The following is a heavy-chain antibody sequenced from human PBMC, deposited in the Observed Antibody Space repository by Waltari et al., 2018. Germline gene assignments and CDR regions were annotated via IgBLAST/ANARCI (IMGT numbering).Heavy chain of an antibody. D-gene: IGHD6-13*01. CDR1: GGSFSGYY. J-gene: IGHJ4*02. CDR2: IKHSGST. V-gene: IGHV4-34*01. CDR3: ARGLMKYSSSWYQPHYFDY. Sequence: QVQLQQWGAGLLKPSETLSLTCAVYGGSFSGYYWSWIRQPPGTGLEWIGEIKHSGSTNYTPSLKSRVTISVDTSKNQSSLKLSSVTAADTAVYYCARGLMKYSSSWYQPHYFDYWGQGTLVTVSS.